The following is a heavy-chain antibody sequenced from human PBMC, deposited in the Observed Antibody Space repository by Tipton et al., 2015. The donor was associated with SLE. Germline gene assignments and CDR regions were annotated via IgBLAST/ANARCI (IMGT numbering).Heavy chain of an antibody. Sequence: TLSLTCTVSGGSISSNIYYWGWLRQPPGKGLEWIGSFYYSGSTYYNPSLKSRVTISVDTSKNQLSLKLSSVTAADTAVYYCARSDIVVVVAATTAFDIWGQGTMVTVSS. D-gene: IGHD2-15*01. CDR2: FYYSGST. CDR1: GGSISSNIYY. V-gene: IGHV4-39*07. J-gene: IGHJ3*02. CDR3: ARSDIVVVVAATTAFDI.